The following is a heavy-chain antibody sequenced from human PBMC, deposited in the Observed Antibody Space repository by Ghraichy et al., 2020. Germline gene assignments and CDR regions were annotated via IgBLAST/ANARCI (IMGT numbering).Heavy chain of an antibody. CDR2: ISAYNGNT. CDR3: AREADDSSGYYPLSSTYYFDY. CDR1: GYTFTSYG. Sequence: ASVKVSCKASGYTFTSYGISWVRQAPGQGLEWMGWISAYNGNTNYAQKLQGRVTMTTDTSTSTAYMELRSLRSDDTAVYYCAREADDSSGYYPLSSTYYFDYWGQGTLVTVSS. D-gene: IGHD3-22*01. V-gene: IGHV1-18*04. J-gene: IGHJ4*02.